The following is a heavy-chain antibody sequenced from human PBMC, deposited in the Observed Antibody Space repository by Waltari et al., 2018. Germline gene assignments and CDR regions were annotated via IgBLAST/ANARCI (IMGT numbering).Heavy chain of an antibody. D-gene: IGHD1-26*01. V-gene: IGHV1-46*01. J-gene: IGHJ3*02. CDR1: GYTFTSYY. CDR2: INPSGGST. CDR3: ARDFYSGSYRDAFDI. Sequence: QVQLVQSGAEVKKPGASVKVSCKASGYTFTSYYMHWGRQAPGQGLEWMGIINPSGGSTSYAQKFQGRVTMTRDTSTSTVYMELSSLRSEDTAVYYCARDFYSGSYRDAFDIWGQGTMVTVSS.